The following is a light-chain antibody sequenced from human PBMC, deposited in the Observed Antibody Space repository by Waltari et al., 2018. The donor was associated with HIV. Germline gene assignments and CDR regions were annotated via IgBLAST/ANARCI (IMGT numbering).Light chain of an antibody. CDR3: ATWDDSLNGVV. CDR2: SND. CDR1: SSNIGSNT. Sequence: QSVLTQPPSASGTPGQRVTISCSGSSSNIGSNTVNWYQHLPGMAPKVLIYSNDHRPSEVPYRFSGSKSGTSVSLAIRGLQSEDEADYYWATWDDSLNGVVFGGGTKLTV. J-gene: IGLJ2*01. V-gene: IGLV1-44*01.